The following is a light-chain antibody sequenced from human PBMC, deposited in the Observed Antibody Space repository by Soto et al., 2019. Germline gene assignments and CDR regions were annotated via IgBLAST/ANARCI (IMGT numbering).Light chain of an antibody. Sequence: QSVLAQPASVSGSRGQSITISCTGTSSDIGRYDYVSWFQQHPGKVPKLIIYDVSNWPSGVSDRFSGSKSGNTASLTISGLHPEDEADYYCSSFTTSSTCVFGTGTKVTVL. CDR3: SSFTTSSTCV. CDR2: DVS. J-gene: IGLJ1*01. CDR1: SSDIGRYDY. V-gene: IGLV2-14*03.